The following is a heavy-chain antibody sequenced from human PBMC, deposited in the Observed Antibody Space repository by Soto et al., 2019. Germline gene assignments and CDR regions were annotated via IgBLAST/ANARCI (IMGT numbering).Heavy chain of an antibody. V-gene: IGHV1-18*01. CDR2: ISAYNGNT. CDR3: ARASLYDFWSGYSESYYYYGMDV. J-gene: IGHJ6*02. Sequence: ASVKVSCKASGYTFTSYGISWVRQAPGQGLEWMGWISAYNGNTNYAQKLQGRVTMTTDTSTSTAYMELRSLRSDDTAVYYCARASLYDFWSGYSESYYYYGMDVWGQGTTVTVSS. CDR1: GYTFTSYG. D-gene: IGHD3-3*01.